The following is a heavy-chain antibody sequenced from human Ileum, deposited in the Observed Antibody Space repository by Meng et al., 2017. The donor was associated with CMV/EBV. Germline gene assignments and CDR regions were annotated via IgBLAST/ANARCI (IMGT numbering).Heavy chain of an antibody. CDR3: ARDVIRDDTGSWFDP. J-gene: IGHJ5*02. CDR1: GAAIRCYC. V-gene: IGHV4-4*07. D-gene: IGHD3-9*01. CDR2: FTARGNT. Sequence: VPMAGSGPLLVKPLETPSLPCSVSGAAIRCYCRSWIRQPAGKGLEWIGRFTARGNTNYNPSLKSRVTMSLDTSLNQFSLRLNSVTAADTAVYYCARDVIRDDTGSWFDPWGQGTLVTVSS.